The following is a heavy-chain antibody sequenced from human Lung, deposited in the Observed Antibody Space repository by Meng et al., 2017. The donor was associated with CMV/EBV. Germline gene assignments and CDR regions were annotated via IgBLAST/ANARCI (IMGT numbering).Heavy chain of an antibody. CDR1: GFTVSSGY. Sequence: GGSLRLXCAASGFTVSSGYLTWVRQAPGKGLEWVSVIHSGGSTYYADSVKGRLTISRDNFKNTLYLQMNSLRTEDTGVYYCARDMYWSQTYHGVDVWGHGTXV. J-gene: IGHJ6*02. CDR2: IHSGGST. D-gene: IGHD3-3*01. CDR3: ARDMYWSQTYHGVDV. V-gene: IGHV3-66*02.